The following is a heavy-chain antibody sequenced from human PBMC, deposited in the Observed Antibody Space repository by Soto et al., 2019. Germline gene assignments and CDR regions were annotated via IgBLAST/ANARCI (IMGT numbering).Heavy chain of an antibody. CDR1: GYTFTSYS. J-gene: IGHJ5*02. V-gene: IGHV1-18*01. Sequence: ASVKVSCKASGYTFTSYSISWVRQAPGQGLEWMGWINAYNGKTNYAQKFQGRVTITADESTSTAYMELSSLRSEDTAVYYCARDPPFPYCSSTSFYNNWFDPWGQG. D-gene: IGHD2-2*02. CDR2: INAYNGKT. CDR3: ARDPPFPYCSSTSFYNNWFDP.